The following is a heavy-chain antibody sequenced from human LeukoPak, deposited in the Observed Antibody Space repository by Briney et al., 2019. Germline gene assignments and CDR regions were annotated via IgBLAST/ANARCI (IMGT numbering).Heavy chain of an antibody. V-gene: IGHV3-30*18. CDR1: GFTFSSYG. CDR3: AKDQLWFGELLWFDY. J-gene: IGHJ4*02. D-gene: IGHD3-10*01. Sequence: PGGSLRLSCAASGFTFSSYGMHWVRQAPGKGLEWVAVISYDGSNKYYADSVKGRFTISRDNSKNTLYLQMNSLRAEDTAVYYCAKDQLWFGELLWFDYWGQGTLVTVSS. CDR2: ISYDGSNK.